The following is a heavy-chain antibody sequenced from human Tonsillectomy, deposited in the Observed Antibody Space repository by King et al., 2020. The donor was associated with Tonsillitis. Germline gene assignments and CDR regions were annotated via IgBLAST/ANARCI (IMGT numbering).Heavy chain of an antibody. V-gene: IGHV3-74*01. CDR3: ARVPATFVDSSGFYYHYGMDV. J-gene: IGHJ6*02. Sequence: VQLVESGGGLVQPGGSLRLSCAASGFTFSSYWMHWVRQAPGKGLVWVSRIYSDGSSTSYADSVKGRFTISRDNAKNTLYLQMNSLRAEDTAVYYCARVPATFVDSSGFYYHYGMDVWGQETTAPRSS. CDR1: GFTFSSYW. CDR2: IYSDGSST. D-gene: IGHD3-22*01.